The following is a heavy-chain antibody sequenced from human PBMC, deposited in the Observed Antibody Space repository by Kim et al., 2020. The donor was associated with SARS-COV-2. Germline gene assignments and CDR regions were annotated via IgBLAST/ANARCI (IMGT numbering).Heavy chain of an antibody. V-gene: IGHV2-5*02. J-gene: IGHJ5*02. CDR2: IYWDDDK. D-gene: IGHD3-10*01. Sequence: SGPTLVNPTQTLTLTCTFSGFSLKTNGAGVGWIRQPPGKALEWLALIYWDDDKRYSPSLKNRLTVTKDTSKNQVVLTMTNMDPVDTATYYCAYRVQGIYYTSTAWFDPWGQGTLVTVSS. CDR3: AYRVQGIYYTSTAWFDP. CDR1: GFSLKTNGAG.